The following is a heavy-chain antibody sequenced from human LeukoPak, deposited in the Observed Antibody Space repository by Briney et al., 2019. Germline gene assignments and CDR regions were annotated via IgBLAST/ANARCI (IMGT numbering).Heavy chain of an antibody. J-gene: IGHJ4*02. CDR2: INPSGGST. V-gene: IGHV1-46*01. D-gene: IGHD3-22*01. Sequence: GASVKVSCKASGYTFTKNYMHWVRQAPGQGLEWMGIINPSGGSTRYAQKLQGRVTMTTDTSTSTAYMELRSLRSDDTAVYYCARTPHDYDSSGYHNGGFDYWGQGTLVTVSS. CDR1: GYTFTKNY. CDR3: ARTPHDYDSSGYHNGGFDY.